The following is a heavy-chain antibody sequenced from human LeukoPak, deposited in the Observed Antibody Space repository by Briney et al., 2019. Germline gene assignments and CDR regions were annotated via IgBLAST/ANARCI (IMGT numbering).Heavy chain of an antibody. D-gene: IGHD2-2*01. V-gene: IGHV3-30*03. J-gene: IGHJ5*02. CDR3: ARAPQYCTSSSCLNWFDP. CDR1: GFSFGNYG. CDR2: LVYDGFYK. Sequence: GRSLRLSCAASGFSFGNYGMHWVRQAPGKGLEWVALLVYDGFYKYYTDSVKGRFTISRDDSTNTLYLQLTSLRVEDTAVYYCARAPQYCTSSSCLNWFDPWGQGTLVTVSS.